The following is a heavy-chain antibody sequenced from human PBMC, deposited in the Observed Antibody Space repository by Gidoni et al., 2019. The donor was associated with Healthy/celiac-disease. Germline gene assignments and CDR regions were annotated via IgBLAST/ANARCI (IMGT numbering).Heavy chain of an antibody. CDR3: ARAVTYYYDSSGYSDY. V-gene: IGHV3-7*01. CDR2: KKQDGRGK. J-gene: IGHJ4*02. D-gene: IGHD3-22*01. CDR1: GFTVSSYW. Sequence: EVQLVESGGGLVQPGGSLRLSCATSGFTVSSYWMRWVRQAPGKGLEWVANKKQDGRGKYYVDSVKGRFTISRDNAKNSLYLQMNSLRAEDTAVYYCARAVTYYYDSSGYSDYWGQGTLVTVSS.